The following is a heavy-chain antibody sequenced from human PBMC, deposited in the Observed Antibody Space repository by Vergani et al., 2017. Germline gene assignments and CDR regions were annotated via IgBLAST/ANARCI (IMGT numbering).Heavy chain of an antibody. Sequence: QVQLVESGGGVVQPGRSLRLSCAASGFTFSSYGMHWVRQAPGKGLEWVAVISYDGSNKYYADSVKGRLTISRDNSKNTLYLQMNSLRAEDTAVYYCAKLGTDAFDIWGQGTMVTVSS. CDR1: GFTFSSYG. J-gene: IGHJ3*02. CDR3: AKLGTDAFDI. CDR2: ISYDGSNK. V-gene: IGHV3-30*18. D-gene: IGHD1-14*01.